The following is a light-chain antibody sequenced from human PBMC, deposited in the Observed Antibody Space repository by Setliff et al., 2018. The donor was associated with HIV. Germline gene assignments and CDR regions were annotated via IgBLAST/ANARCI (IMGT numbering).Light chain of an antibody. CDR1: SSDVSTYNF. Sequence: QSALTQPASVSGSPGQSITISCTGTSSDVSTYNFVSWYQQHPGKAPKLMIYDVSYRPSGVSNRFSGSKPGNTASLTISGLQAEDEADYYCSSYTSSTPLYVFGNGTKVTVL. J-gene: IGLJ1*01. CDR3: SSYTSSTPLYV. V-gene: IGLV2-14*03. CDR2: DVS.